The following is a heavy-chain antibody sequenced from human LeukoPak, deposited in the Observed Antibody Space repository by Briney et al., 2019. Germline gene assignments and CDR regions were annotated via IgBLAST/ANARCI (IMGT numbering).Heavy chain of an antibody. CDR2: ISAYNGNT. V-gene: IGHV1-18*01. CDR1: GYTFTSYG. CDR3: ARVYPLSGYDILTGYPTFDY. D-gene: IGHD3-9*01. J-gene: IGHJ4*02. Sequence: ASVKLSCKASGYTFTSYGISGVRQAPGQGLEWMGWISAYNGNTKYAQKLQGRGTMTTDTSTSTAYMELRSLRSDDTAVYYCARVYPLSGYDILTGYPTFDYWGQRTLVTVSS.